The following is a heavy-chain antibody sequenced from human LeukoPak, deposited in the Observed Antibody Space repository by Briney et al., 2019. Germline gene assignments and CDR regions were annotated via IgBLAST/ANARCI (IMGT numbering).Heavy chain of an antibody. D-gene: IGHD1-26*01. Sequence: PGGSLRLSCAASGFTFSSYSMNWVSQAPGKGLEWVSSISSSSSYIYYADSVKGRFTISRDNAKNSLYLQMNSLRAEDTAVYYCAREDSGSLDFDYWGQGTLVTVSS. CDR2: ISSSSSYI. J-gene: IGHJ4*02. V-gene: IGHV3-21*01. CDR1: GFTFSSYS. CDR3: AREDSGSLDFDY.